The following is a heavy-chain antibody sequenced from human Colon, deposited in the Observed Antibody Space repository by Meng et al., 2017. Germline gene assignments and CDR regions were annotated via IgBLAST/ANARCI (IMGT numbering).Heavy chain of an antibody. Sequence: GSLRLSCIVSNFSITSGYYWGWIRQPPGKGLEWIGSIYHSGIPYYNPSLKSRVTLSIDTSENHFSLKLSSVTVADTAVYYCARVASGYPGVYWGQGTRVTVSS. J-gene: IGHJ4*02. D-gene: IGHD5-12*01. CDR2: IYHSGIP. CDR3: ARVASGYPGVY. V-gene: IGHV4-38-2*02. CDR1: NFSITSGYY.